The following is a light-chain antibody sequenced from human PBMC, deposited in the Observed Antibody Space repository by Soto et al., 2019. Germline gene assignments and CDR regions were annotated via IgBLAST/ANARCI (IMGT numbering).Light chain of an antibody. J-gene: IGLJ1*01. CDR1: SSNIGSNY. V-gene: IGLV1-47*01. Sequence: QSVLTQTPSASGTPGQRVTISCSGSSSNIGSNYVYWYQQLPGTAPKLLIHRNNQRPSGVPVRFSGSKSGTSASLAISGLRSEDEADYYCAAWDDSLSGRYVFGTGTKVTVL. CDR2: RNN. CDR3: AAWDDSLSGRYV.